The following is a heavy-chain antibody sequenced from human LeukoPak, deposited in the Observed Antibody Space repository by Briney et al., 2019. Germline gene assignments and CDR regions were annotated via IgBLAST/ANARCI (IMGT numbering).Heavy chain of an antibody. CDR3: ARDLVVPAAMLHYYYYYGMDV. D-gene: IGHD2-2*01. J-gene: IGHJ6*02. Sequence: PGGSLELSLPALGLPVSRTNITWFPQAPGKGLGWASVILTGGGKYYADSVKGRFTISRDNSKNTLYLQMNSLRAEDTAVYYCARDLVVPAAMLHYYYYYGMDVWGQGTTVTVSS. V-gene: IGHV3-66*01. CDR2: ILTGGGK. CDR1: GLPVSRTN.